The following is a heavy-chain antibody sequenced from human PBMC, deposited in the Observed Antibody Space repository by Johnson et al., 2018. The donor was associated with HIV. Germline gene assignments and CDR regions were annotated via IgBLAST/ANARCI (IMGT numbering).Heavy chain of an antibody. D-gene: IGHD2-8*02. J-gene: IGHJ3*02. CDR1: GFTFSSYA. CDR3: ARSMYWPDAFDI. Sequence: QVQLVESGGGVVQPGRSLRLSCAASGFTFSSYAMHWVRQAPGKGLEWVAVISFDGSNKYYAGSVKGRFTISRDNSKNTLYLQMNSLRAEDTTVYYCARSMYWPDAFDIWGQGTMVTVSS. CDR2: ISFDGSNK. V-gene: IGHV3-30-3*01.